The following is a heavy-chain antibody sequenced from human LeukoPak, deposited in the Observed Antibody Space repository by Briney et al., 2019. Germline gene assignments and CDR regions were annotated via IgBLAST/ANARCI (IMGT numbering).Heavy chain of an antibody. D-gene: IGHD3-22*01. CDR2: INSDGSTT. J-gene: IGHJ5*02. V-gene: IGHV3-74*01. CDR3: ARDRNYYEP. CDR1: GFIFSSYW. Sequence: PGGSLRLSCVASGFIFSSYWMHWVRQVPGKGLVWVSRINSDGSTTTYADSVKGRFTISRDNAKNTLYLQMNSLRAEDTAVYYCARDRNYYEPWGQGTLVTVSS.